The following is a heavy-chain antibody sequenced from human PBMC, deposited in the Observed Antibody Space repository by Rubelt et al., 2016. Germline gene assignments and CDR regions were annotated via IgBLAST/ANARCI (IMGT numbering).Heavy chain of an antibody. J-gene: IGHJ6*02. Sequence: QIQLVQSGAEVKKPGASVKVSCKASGYTFINYGISWVRQAPGQGLEWMGWISGYNGNTMYAKKFQGRVTVTTDTSTSKAYMEVRSLRSDDTAVYYCASGTNYYYAMDVWGQGTTVTVAS. CDR2: ISGYNGNT. D-gene: IGHD1-26*01. V-gene: IGHV1-18*01. CDR1: GYTFINYG. CDR3: ASGTNYYYAMDV.